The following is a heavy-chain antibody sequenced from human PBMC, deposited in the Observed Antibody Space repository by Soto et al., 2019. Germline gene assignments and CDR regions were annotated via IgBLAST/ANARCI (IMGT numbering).Heavy chain of an antibody. D-gene: IGHD3-3*01. V-gene: IGHV3-30*03. CDR2: ISYDGSNK. CDR1: GVTFISYD. CDR3: AMVVIISNTFDY. J-gene: IGHJ4*02. Sequence: XGSLRLSCAASGVTFISYDLHWVRQAPGKGLEWVAVISYDGSNKYYADSVKGRFTISRDNSKNTLYLQMDSLRAEDTAVYYCAMVVIISNTFDYWGQGPLVTVSS.